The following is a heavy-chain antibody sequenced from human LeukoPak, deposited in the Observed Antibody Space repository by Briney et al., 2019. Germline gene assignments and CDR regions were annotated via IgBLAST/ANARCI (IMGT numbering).Heavy chain of an antibody. V-gene: IGHV3-7*05. CDR1: GFTFSNYW. Sequence: PGGPLRLSCAASGFTFSNYWMSWVRQAPGKGLEWVADLKHDGARKYYVDSVEGRFNISRDHAKTPLYLQMNRLRVEDTAVYHCARDCGRDCSQAFAIWGQGTMVTVSS. CDR3: ARDCGRDCSQAFAI. D-gene: IGHD2-21*02. J-gene: IGHJ3*02. CDR2: LKHDGARK.